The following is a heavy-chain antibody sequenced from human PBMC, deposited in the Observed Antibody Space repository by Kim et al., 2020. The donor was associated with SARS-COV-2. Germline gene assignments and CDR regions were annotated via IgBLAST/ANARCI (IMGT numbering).Heavy chain of an antibody. CDR2: IWYDGSNK. Sequence: GGSLRLSCAASGFTFSSYGMHWVRQAPGKGLEWVAVIWYDGSNKYYADSVKGRFTISRDNSKNTLYLQMNSLRAEDTAVYYCARDRKGGSGLEPISHMVFDYWGQGTLVTVSS. CDR3: ARDRKGGSGLEPISHMVFDY. V-gene: IGHV3-33*01. D-gene: IGHD1-1*01. J-gene: IGHJ4*02. CDR1: GFTFSSYG.